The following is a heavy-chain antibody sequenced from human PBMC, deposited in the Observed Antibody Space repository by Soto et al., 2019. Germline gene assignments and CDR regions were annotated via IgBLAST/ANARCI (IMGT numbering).Heavy chain of an antibody. V-gene: IGHV1-2*02. CDR1: GSSFTGSY. D-gene: IGHD2-8*02. CDR3: ARGDYGTGGYPFPYFDY. CDR2: INPDSGAT. J-gene: IGHJ4*02. Sequence: HEHLVQSGAEVKRPGASLKVSCKASGSSFTGSYILWVRQAPGQGLEWMGWINPDSGATNYAQNFQGRVTLTSDTSISTASMDLTSLTSDDTAVYYCARGDYGTGGYPFPYFDYWGQGTLVIVSS.